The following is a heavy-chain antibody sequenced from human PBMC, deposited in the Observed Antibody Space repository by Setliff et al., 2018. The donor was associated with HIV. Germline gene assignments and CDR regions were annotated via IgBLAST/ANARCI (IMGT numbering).Heavy chain of an antibody. CDR2: ISHSGNT. D-gene: IGHD6-6*01. CDR3: AREDSSYHYFDY. J-gene: IGHJ4*02. Sequence: SETLSLTCTVSYFSIDNGYYWGWIRQPPGKGLEWIASISHSGNTYYNPSLRSPVAISVDTSKNQFSLKLTSVTAADTAVYYCAREDSSYHYFDYWGQGMLVTVSS. V-gene: IGHV4-38-2*02. CDR1: YFSIDNGYY.